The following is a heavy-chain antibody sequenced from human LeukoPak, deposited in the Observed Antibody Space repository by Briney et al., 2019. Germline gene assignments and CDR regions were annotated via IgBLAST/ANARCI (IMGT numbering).Heavy chain of an antibody. J-gene: IGHJ5*01. CDR1: GFTFSSYW. CDR2: IKRDGNEK. Sequence: GGSPRLSCAASGFTFSSYWMNWVRQAPGKGLEWVANIKRDGNEKNYVDSVRGRFSISRDNAKNSLYLQMDSLRAEDTAVYYCAKEGAYPIITYDSWGQGALVTVSS. CDR3: AKEGAYPIITYDS. D-gene: IGHD3-10*01. V-gene: IGHV3-7*01.